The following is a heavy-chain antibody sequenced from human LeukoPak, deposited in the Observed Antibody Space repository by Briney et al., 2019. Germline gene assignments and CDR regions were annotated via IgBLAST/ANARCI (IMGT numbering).Heavy chain of an antibody. J-gene: IGHJ6*02. Sequence: PGGSLRLSCAASGFTFSSYWMHWVRQAPGEGLVWVSRINSDGSSTSYADSVKGRFTISRDNAKNTLYLQMNSLRAEDTAVYYCARVRPIGSSYYYYGMDVWGQGTTVTVSS. CDR3: ARVRPIGSSYYYYGMDV. V-gene: IGHV3-74*01. CDR2: INSDGSST. D-gene: IGHD3-22*01. CDR1: GFTFSSYW.